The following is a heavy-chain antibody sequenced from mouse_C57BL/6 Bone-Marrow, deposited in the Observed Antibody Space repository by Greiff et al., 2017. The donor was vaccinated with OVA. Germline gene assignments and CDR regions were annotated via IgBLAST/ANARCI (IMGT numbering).Heavy chain of an antibody. Sequence: EVKLMESGGGLVKPGGSLKLSCAASGFTFSDYGMHWVRQAPEKGLEWVAYISSGSSTISYADTVKGRFTISRDNAKNTLFLQMTSLRSEDTAMYYCARIHYWYFDVWGTGTTVTVSS. CDR3: ARIHYWYFDV. J-gene: IGHJ1*03. V-gene: IGHV5-17*01. CDR2: ISSGSSTI. CDR1: GFTFSDYG.